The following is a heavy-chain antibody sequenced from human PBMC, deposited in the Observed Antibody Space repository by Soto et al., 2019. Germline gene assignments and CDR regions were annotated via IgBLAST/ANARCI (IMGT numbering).Heavy chain of an antibody. CDR1: GYPVTAYY. V-gene: IGHV1-2*02. J-gene: IGHJ3*02. D-gene: IGHD3-3*01. CDR3: ARGGGVGVAGSAAFDM. CDR2: INPATGAA. Sequence: QLHLVQSGAVVKKPGASVTVSCSASGYPVTAYYMHWVRQAPGRGLEWMGGINPATGAAKYTQKVQGRVTMTRDTSPSTVFMELSGLTSEDTAVFYCARGGGVGVAGSAAFDMWGQGTLVTVSS.